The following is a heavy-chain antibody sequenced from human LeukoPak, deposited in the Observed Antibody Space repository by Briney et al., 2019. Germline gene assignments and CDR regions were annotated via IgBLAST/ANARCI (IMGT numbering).Heavy chain of an antibody. V-gene: IGHV3-21*01. CDR1: GFTFSRYS. Sequence: GGSLRLSCAASGFTFSRYSMNWVRQAPGKGLEWVSSISGSSSYIYYADSVKGRFTISRDNAKNSLYLQMNSLRAEDTAVYYCARDPYSGGYGDYYYYYMDLWGQGTTVTISS. J-gene: IGHJ6*03. CDR2: ISGSSSYI. D-gene: IGHD1-26*01. CDR3: ARDPYSGGYGDYYYYYMDL.